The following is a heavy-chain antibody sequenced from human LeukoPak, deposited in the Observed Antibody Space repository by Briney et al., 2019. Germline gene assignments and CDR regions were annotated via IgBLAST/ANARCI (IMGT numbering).Heavy chain of an antibody. CDR2: ISYDGSNK. J-gene: IGHJ4*02. V-gene: IGHV3-30*18. CDR1: GFTFTTYG. CDR3: AKGGSYYGSGSPSN. D-gene: IGHD3-10*01. Sequence: GGSLRLSCAASGFTFTTYGMHWVRQPPGKGLEWVAVISYDGSNKYYADSVQGRFTISRDNSENTVYLQMNSLRTEDTAVYYCAKGGSYYGSGSPSNWGQGTLVTVSS.